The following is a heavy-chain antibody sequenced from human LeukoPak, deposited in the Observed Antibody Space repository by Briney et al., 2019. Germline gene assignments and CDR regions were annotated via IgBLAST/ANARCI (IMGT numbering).Heavy chain of an antibody. CDR2: ITGSSTYI. CDR1: GFTFSSYS. CDR3: ARIGYSSSSLDF. V-gene: IGHV3-21*04. J-gene: IGHJ4*02. D-gene: IGHD6-6*01. Sequence: GGSLRLSCAASGFTFSSYSMNWVRQAPGKGLEWVSSITGSSTYIHYADSVKGRFTISRDNAKNSLYLQMNSLRAEDTAVYNCARIGYSSSSLDFWGRGTLVTVSS.